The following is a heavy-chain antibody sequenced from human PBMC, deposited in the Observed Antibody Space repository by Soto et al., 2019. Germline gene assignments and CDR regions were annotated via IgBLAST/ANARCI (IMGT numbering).Heavy chain of an antibody. Sequence: QVQLVQSGAEVKKPGASVKVSCKASGYTFTSYGISWVRQAPGQGLEWMGWISAYNGNTNYAQKPQGRVTMTTDTCTSTSHMELRSLRSDDTAVYYCARAFAYSYGFDYAGQGTLVTVSS. V-gene: IGHV1-18*01. CDR3: ARAFAYSYGFDY. D-gene: IGHD5-18*01. CDR1: GYTFTSYG. CDR2: ISAYNGNT. J-gene: IGHJ4*02.